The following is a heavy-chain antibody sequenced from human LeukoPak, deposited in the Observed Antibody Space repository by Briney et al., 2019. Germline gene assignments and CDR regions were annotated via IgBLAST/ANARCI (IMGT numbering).Heavy chain of an antibody. J-gene: IGHJ5*02. CDR2: VSSSGTTI. Sequence: GGSLRLSCAASGFTFSSYEMNWVRQAPGKGLEWVSYVSSSGTTIYYADSVKGRVTVSRDNAKNSLYLQMNSLRAEDTALYYCARQVASGFDPWGQGTLVTVSS. V-gene: IGHV3-48*03. CDR3: ARQVASGFDP. CDR1: GFTFSSYE.